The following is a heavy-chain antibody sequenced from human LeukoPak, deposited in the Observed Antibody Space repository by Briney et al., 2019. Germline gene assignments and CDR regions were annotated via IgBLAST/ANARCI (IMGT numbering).Heavy chain of an antibody. D-gene: IGHD6-19*01. CDR3: ARDSMGGWTPPDFDY. J-gene: IGHJ4*02. V-gene: IGHV3-7*01. Sequence: GGSLRLSCAASGFTFSSYWMSWVRQAPGKGLEWVANIKQDGSEKYYVDSVKGRFTISRDNAKNSLYLQMNSLRAEDTAVYYCARDSMGGWTPPDFDYWGQGTLVTVSS. CDR2: IKQDGSEK. CDR1: GFTFSSYW.